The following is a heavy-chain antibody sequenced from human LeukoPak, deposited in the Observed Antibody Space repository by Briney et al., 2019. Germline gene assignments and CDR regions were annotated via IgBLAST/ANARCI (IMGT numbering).Heavy chain of an antibody. Sequence: ASVKVSCKASGYTFTSYGIIWVRQAPGQGLEWMGWISTYNGNTNYAQKIQGRVTMTTDTSTSTAYMELRSLRSDDTAVYYCARDYWGGGSTTYYYYYYMDVWGKGTTVTISS. CDR3: ARDYWGGGSTTYYYYYYMDV. CDR2: ISTYNGNT. D-gene: IGHD2-15*01. CDR1: GYTFTSYG. J-gene: IGHJ6*03. V-gene: IGHV1-18*01.